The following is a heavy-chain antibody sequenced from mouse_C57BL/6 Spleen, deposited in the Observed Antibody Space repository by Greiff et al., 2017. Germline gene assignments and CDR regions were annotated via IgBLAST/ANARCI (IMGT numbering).Heavy chain of an antibody. Sequence: EVKLVESGGGLVKPGGSLKLSCAASGFTFSSYTMSWVRQTPEKRLEWVATISGGGGNTYYPDSVKGRFTISRDNAKNTLYLQMSSLMSEDTALYYCARGGNRYYFDYCGQGTTLTVSS. V-gene: IGHV5-9*01. CDR1: GFTFSSYT. CDR3: ARGGNRYYFDY. D-gene: IGHD2-1*01. CDR2: ISGGGGNT. J-gene: IGHJ2*01.